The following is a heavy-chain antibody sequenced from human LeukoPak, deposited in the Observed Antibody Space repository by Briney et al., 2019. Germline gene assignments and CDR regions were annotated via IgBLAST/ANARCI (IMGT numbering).Heavy chain of an antibody. D-gene: IGHD4-17*01. CDR3: AVYGDYSDWAIY. V-gene: IGHV3-30*04. CDR1: GFTFSSYA. CDR2: ISYDGSNK. Sequence: GGSLRLSCAASGFTFSSYAMHWVRQAPGKGLEWVAVISYDGSNKYYADSVKGRFTISRDNSKNTLYLQMNSLRSDDTAVYYCAVYGDYSDWAIYWGQGTLVTVSS. J-gene: IGHJ4*02.